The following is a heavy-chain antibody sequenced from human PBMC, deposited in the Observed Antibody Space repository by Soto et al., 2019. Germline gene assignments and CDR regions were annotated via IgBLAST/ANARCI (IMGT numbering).Heavy chain of an antibody. V-gene: IGHV3-21*04. Sequence: EVQLVESGGGLVKPGGSLRLSCAASGFTFSTYAMNWVRQAPGKGLERVSSISTSSSYIYYADSVKGRFTISRDNAKNSLYLQMNSLRAEDSAVYYCASSYPMIVVVPAANLWGQGTLVTVSS. J-gene: IGHJ5*02. D-gene: IGHD2-2*01. CDR3: ASSYPMIVVVPAANL. CDR2: ISTSSSYI. CDR1: GFTFSTYA.